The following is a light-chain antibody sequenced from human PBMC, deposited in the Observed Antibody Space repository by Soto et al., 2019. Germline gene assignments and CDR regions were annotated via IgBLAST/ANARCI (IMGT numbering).Light chain of an antibody. V-gene: IGKV3-20*01. CDR2: GAS. J-gene: IGKJ4*01. CDR1: QSVSSSY. CDR3: QQYGSSSLT. Sequence: EIVLTQSPGTLSLSPGERATLSCRASQSVSSSYLAWYQQKPGQAPRLLIYGASSRATGIPDRFSGSGSGTDFTLTIIRLEPEDFAVYYCQQYGSSSLTFGGGTKVEI.